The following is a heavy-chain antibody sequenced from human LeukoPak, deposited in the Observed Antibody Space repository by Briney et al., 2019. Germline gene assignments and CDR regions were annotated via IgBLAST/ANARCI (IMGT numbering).Heavy chain of an antibody. D-gene: IGHD4/OR15-4a*01. CDR3: ARRAGAYSHPYDY. J-gene: IGHJ4*02. CDR1: GFTFSNYW. CDR2: IKTDGSDM. V-gene: IGHV3-74*03. Sequence: GGSLRLSCAAAGFTFSNYWMHWVRQAPGKGLVWVAAIKTDGSDMQYADSVKGRFTISRDNSKNTLYLQMNSLRAEDTAVYYCARRAGAYSHPYDYWGQGTLVTVSS.